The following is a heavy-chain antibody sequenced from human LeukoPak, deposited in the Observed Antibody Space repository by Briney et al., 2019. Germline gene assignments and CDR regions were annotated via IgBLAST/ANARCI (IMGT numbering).Heavy chain of an antibody. V-gene: IGHV4-34*01. CDR2: INHSGIT. J-gene: IGHJ4*02. D-gene: IGHD3-10*01. Sequence: PSETLSLTCAVYGGSFSGYYWSWIRQPPGKGLEWIGEINHSGITNYNPSLKSRVTISVDASKNQFSLKLSSVTAADTAVYYCARFERVTYGSGTYVFYYFDYWGQGTLVTVSS. CDR1: GGSFSGYY. CDR3: ARFERVTYGSGTYVFYYFDY.